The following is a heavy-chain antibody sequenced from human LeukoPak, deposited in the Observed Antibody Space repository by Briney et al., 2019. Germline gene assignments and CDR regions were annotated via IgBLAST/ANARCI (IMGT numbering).Heavy chain of an antibody. CDR2: ISSSSSYI. CDR3: ARGITPGVWVPMDV. Sequence: GGSLRLSCAASGFTFSSYSMNWVRQAPGKGLEWVSSISSSSSYIYYADSVKGRFTISRDNAKNSLYLQMNSLRAEDTAVYYCARGITPGVWVPMDVWGKGTTVTVSS. D-gene: IGHD3-16*01. J-gene: IGHJ6*04. V-gene: IGHV3-21*01. CDR1: GFTFSSYS.